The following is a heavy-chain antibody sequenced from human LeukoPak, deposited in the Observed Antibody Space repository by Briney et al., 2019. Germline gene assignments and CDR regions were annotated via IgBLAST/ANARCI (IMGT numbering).Heavy chain of an antibody. CDR3: ARHRAAGGSYYYGADV. D-gene: IGHD6-13*01. CDR1: GYTFRNYW. Sequence: GESLKICCEGAGYTFRNYWIAGGRQMRGKGLGWMGIINPGDSDTRYSPSFQGQVTISADESTTTAYLQWSSLKASDTAMYYCARHRAAGGSYYYGADVWGQGTTVTVSS. V-gene: IGHV5-51*01. J-gene: IGHJ6*02. CDR2: INPGDSDT.